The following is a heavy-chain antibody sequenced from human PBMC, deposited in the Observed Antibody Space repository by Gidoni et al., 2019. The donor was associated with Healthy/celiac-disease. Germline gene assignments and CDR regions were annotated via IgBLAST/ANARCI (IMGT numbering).Heavy chain of an antibody. CDR3: ARCDSYFDY. CDR2: IIPILVIA. V-gene: IGHV1-69*04. CDR1: GGTFSSYA. Sequence: QVQLVQSGAEVKKPGSSVKVSCKASGGTFSSYAISWVRQAPGQGLEWRGRIIPILVIATYAQKFPGIVTITADKSTSPAYMELSSLRSEDTAVYYCARCDSYFDYWGQGTLVTVSS. J-gene: IGHJ4*02.